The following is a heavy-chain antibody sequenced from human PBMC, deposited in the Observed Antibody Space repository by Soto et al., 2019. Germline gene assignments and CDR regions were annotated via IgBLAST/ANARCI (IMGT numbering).Heavy chain of an antibody. V-gene: IGHV3-74*01. Sequence: VGSLRLSCAASGFTFSNYWIHWVRQVPGEGLVWVSTINNDGSRTWYADSVRGRIAMSRDNARNLVYLQMNSLRAEDTAVYYCGTTFEYWGQGALVTVSS. J-gene: IGHJ4*02. CDR2: INNDGSRT. CDR1: GFTFSNYW. D-gene: IGHD1-26*01. CDR3: GTTFEY.